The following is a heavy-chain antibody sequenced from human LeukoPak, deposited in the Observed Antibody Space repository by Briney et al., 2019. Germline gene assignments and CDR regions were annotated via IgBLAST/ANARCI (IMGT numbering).Heavy chain of an antibody. CDR1: GGSISSYY. CDR3: ARGPDYYGSGSYYPDY. Sequence: SETLSLTCTVSGGSISSYYLSWIRQPPGKGLEWIGYIYYSGSTNYNPSLKSRVTISVDTSKNQFSLKLSSVTAADTAVYYCARGPDYYGSGSYYPDYWGQGTLVTVSS. V-gene: IGHV4-59*01. J-gene: IGHJ4*02. D-gene: IGHD3-10*01. CDR2: IYYSGST.